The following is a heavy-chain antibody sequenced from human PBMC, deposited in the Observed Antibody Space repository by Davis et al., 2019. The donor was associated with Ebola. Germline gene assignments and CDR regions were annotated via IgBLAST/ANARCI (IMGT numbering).Heavy chain of an antibody. J-gene: IGHJ4*02. D-gene: IGHD5-24*01. CDR1: GYSFTSYW. V-gene: IGHV5-51*01. CDR2: IYPGDSDT. Sequence: GESLNLPCKCSGYSFTSYWIGWVRQMPGKGLEWMGIIYPGDSDTRYSPSFQGQVTISADKSISTAYLQWSSLKASDTAMYYCARLWGRDGYNYFDYWGQGTLVTVSS. CDR3: ARLWGRDGYNYFDY.